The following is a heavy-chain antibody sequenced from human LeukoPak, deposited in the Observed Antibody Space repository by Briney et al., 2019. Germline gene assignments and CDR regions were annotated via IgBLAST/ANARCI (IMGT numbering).Heavy chain of an antibody. V-gene: IGHV3-9*01. CDR3: AKDTVVLTVTGPGDY. CDR1: GFTFDDYA. CDR2: ISWNSGSI. D-gene: IGHD4-17*01. Sequence: PGRSLRLSCAASGFTFDDYAMRWVRQAPGKGLEWVSGISWNSGSIGYADSVKGRFTISRDNAKNSLYLQMNSLRAEDTALYYCAKDTVVLTVTGPGDYWGQGTLVTVSS. J-gene: IGHJ4*02.